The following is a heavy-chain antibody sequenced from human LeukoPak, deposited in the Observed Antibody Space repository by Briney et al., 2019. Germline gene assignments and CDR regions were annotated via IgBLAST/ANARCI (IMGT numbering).Heavy chain of an antibody. CDR3: TRLATYSAAAGTTAFDH. J-gene: IGHJ5*02. V-gene: IGHV5-51*01. CDR2: IYPVDSDT. D-gene: IGHD6-13*01. CDR1: GSFFTSYW. Sequence: GASLKISCEGSGSFFTSYWIGWVRPMPGKGLEWMGIIYPVDSDTRYSPSFQGQVTISADKSISTAYLQCSRLNASATALYYCTRLATYSAAAGTTAFDHWGQGTLVTVSS.